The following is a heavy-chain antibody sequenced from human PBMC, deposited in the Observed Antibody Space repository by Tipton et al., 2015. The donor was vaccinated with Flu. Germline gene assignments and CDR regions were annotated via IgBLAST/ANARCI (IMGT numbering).Heavy chain of an antibody. V-gene: IGHV4-39*01. J-gene: IGHJ3*02. CDR2: IYYSGST. Sequence: LRLSCTVSGGSISSSSYYWGWIRQPPGKGLEWIGSIYYSGSTYYNPSLKSRVTISVDTSKNQFSLKLSSVTAADTAVYYCARHGETWWSIFSSGWRKDAFDIWGQGTMVTVSS. CDR1: GGSISSSSYY. D-gene: IGHD6-19*01. CDR3: ARHGETWWSIFSSGWRKDAFDI.